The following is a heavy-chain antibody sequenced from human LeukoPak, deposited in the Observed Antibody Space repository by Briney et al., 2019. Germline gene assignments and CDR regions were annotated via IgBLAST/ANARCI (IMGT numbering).Heavy chain of an antibody. CDR3: STGRERQSDY. V-gene: IGHV1-2*02. Sequence: ASVKVSCKASGCTFTGYYIHWVRQAPGQGLEWMGWIHPNSGDTDYTQKFRGRVTMTRDTSISTAYMELSSLRSDDTAVYYCSTGRERQSDYWGQGTLLTVSS. CDR1: GCTFTGYY. J-gene: IGHJ4*02. CDR2: IHPNSGDT. D-gene: IGHD1-26*01.